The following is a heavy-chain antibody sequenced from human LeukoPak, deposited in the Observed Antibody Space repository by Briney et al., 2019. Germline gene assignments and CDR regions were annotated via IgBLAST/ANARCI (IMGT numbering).Heavy chain of an antibody. D-gene: IGHD3-3*01. V-gene: IGHV4-31*03. CDR2: IYYSGST. Sequence: SETLSLTCTVSGGSVSSGGYYWSWIRQHPGKGLEWIGYIYYSGSTYYNPSLKSRVTIPVDTSKNQFSLKLSSVTAADTAVYYCARSFTYYDFWSGYYQPYFDYWGQGTLVTVSS. CDR3: ARSFTYYDFWSGYYQPYFDY. CDR1: GGSVSSGGYY. J-gene: IGHJ4*02.